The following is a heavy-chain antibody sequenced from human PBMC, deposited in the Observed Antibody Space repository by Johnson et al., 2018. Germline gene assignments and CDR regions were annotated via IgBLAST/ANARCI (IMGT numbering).Heavy chain of an antibody. CDR2: ISSNGGSK. CDR3: ARDLYCDSCGFHYYYIGV. V-gene: IGHV3-64*01. CDR1: GFTFSNYA. Sequence: VQLVESGGGWVQPGGSLRLSCAASGFTFSNYAMHWARQAPGKGLEYVSVISSNGGSKYYANSVKGRFTISRDNSKNTLYVQMGSRRAEDMAVYYCARDLYCDSCGFHYYYIGVWGKGTTVTVAS. D-gene: IGHD3-22*01. J-gene: IGHJ6*03.